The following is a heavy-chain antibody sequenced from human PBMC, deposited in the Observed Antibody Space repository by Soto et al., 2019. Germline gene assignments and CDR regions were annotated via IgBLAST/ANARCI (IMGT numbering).Heavy chain of an antibody. Sequence: QVQLVQSGAEVKKPGASVKVSCKASGYTFTSYVISWVRQAPGQGLEWMGGISAYNGNTNYAQKLQGRVTMTTDTSTCTAYMELRSLRSDDTAVYYCVVAAQPYYFDYGGQGTLVTVSS. J-gene: IGHJ4*02. CDR1: GYTFTSYV. CDR2: ISAYNGNT. CDR3: VVAAQPYYFDY. V-gene: IGHV1-18*01. D-gene: IGHD2-15*01.